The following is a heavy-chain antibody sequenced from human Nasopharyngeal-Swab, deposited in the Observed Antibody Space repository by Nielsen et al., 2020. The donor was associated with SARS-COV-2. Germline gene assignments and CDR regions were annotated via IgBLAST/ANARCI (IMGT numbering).Heavy chain of an antibody. D-gene: IGHD3/OR15-3a*01. V-gene: IGHV3-33*01. CDR3: ARDFGRDEPIDH. CDR1: GFSLRLYG. J-gene: IGHJ5*02. Sequence: GESLKISCAASGFSLRLYGMHWVRQAPGKGLEWVAVIWHDGEKKYIADSVKGRFAISRDNSKNTLYLQMNSLRAEDTAIYYCARDFGRDEPIDHWGQGTLVTVSS. CDR2: IWHDGEKK.